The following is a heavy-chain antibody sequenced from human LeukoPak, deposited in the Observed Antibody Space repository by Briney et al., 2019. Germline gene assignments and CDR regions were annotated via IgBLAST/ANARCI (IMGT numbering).Heavy chain of an antibody. V-gene: IGHV3-21*05. Sequence: PGGSLRLSCAASGFTFSSYRMNWVRQAPGEGLEWVSYISSSTSHIYYADSVKGRFTISRDNAKNSLYLQMNSLRAEDTALYYCARAAAGYGTSRIDYWGQGTLVTVSS. CDR1: GFTFSSYR. CDR3: ARAAAGYGTSRIDY. CDR2: ISSSTSHI. D-gene: IGHD6-13*01. J-gene: IGHJ4*02.